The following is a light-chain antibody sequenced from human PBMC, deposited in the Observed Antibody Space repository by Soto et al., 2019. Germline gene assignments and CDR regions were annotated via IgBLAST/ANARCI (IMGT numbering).Light chain of an antibody. CDR1: QSVLYSSNNKNY. Sequence: DIVMTQSPDSLAVSLGERATINCKSSQSVLYSSNNKNYLAWYQQKPGQPPKLLIYWASIRESGVPDRFSGSGSGTDFTLTISSLQAEDVAVYYCQQYSSYTLYTFGQGTKLEIK. V-gene: IGKV4-1*01. CDR2: WAS. CDR3: QQYSSYTLYT. J-gene: IGKJ2*01.